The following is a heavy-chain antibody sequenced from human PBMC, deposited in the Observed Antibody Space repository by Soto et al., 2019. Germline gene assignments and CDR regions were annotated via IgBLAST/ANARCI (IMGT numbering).Heavy chain of an antibody. CDR1: GGSISSNW. Sequence: PSATLSLTCAVSGGSISSNWWSWVRQPPGKGLEWIGEIHHSGSFNYNPSLRSRVTISIDKSKNQLSLKLTSVTAADTAVHYCVRKEWYRFGPWG. D-gene: IGHD2-8*01. J-gene: IGHJ5*02. CDR3: VRKEWYRFGP. CDR2: IHHSGSF. V-gene: IGHV4-4*02.